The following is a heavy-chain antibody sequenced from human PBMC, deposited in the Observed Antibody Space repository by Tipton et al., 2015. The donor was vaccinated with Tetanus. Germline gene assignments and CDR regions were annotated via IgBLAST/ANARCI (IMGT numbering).Heavy chain of an antibody. J-gene: IGHJ3*02. D-gene: IGHD3-22*01. CDR3: ARLSSSANDAHGFDI. V-gene: IGHV4-34*10. CDR2: IYDTGNV. Sequence: GLVKPSETLSLTCDVYGGSFSGNYWGWIRQPPGKGLEWIGSIYDTGNVYYNPALTSRVTMSVDTSKIQFSLSLRSVTAADTAVYYCARLSSSANDAHGFDIWGQGTMVTVSS. CDR1: GGSFSGNY.